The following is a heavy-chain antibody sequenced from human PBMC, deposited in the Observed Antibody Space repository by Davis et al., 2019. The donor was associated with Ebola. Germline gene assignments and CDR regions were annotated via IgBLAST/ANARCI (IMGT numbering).Heavy chain of an antibody. V-gene: IGHV4-34*01. D-gene: IGHD5-12*01. CDR1: GFTFSSYS. J-gene: IGHJ4*02. CDR2: INHSGST. CDR3: ARDRGYSGYDYLDY. Sequence: ESLKISCAASGFTFSSYSMNWIRQPPGKGLEWIGEINHSGSTNYNPSLKSRVTISVDTSKNQFSLKLSSVTAADTAVYYCARDRGYSGYDYLDYWGQGTLVTVSS.